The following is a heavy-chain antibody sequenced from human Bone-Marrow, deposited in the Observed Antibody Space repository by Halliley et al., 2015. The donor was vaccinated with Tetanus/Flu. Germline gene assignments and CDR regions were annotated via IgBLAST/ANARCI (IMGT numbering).Heavy chain of an antibody. CDR2: IYPRDSDT. CDR1: GYYFTDLW. CDR3: ARRQGIEVSDDNYYYGLDV. J-gene: IGHJ6*02. Sequence: QLVQSGAQVKKPGEALKISCKASGYYFTDLWIVWVRQMPGKGLEWMGIIYPRDSDTTYSPSFQGQVTISADTSISTAYLQWSSLKASDSGIYFCARRQGIEVSDDNYYYGLDVWGQGTTVTVYS. V-gene: IGHV5-51*01. D-gene: IGHD1-1*01.